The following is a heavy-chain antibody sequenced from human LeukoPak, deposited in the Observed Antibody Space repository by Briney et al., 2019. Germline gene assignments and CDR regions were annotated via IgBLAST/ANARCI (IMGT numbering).Heavy chain of an antibody. V-gene: IGHV3-23*01. D-gene: IGHD6-6*01. J-gene: IGHJ4*02. CDR3: AKAPSRYSSSHFDY. CDR2: ISGSGGST. CDR1: GFPFSSYA. Sequence: PGGSLRLSCAASGFPFSSYAMSWVRQAPGKGLEWVSAISGSGGSTYYADSVKGRFTISRDNSKNTLYLQMNSLRAEDTAVYYCAKAPSRYSSSHFDYWGQGTLVTVSS.